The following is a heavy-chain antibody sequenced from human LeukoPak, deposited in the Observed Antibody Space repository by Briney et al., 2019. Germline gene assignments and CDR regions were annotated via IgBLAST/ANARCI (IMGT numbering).Heavy chain of an antibody. CDR3: ARGIVVVPAAISLSRPGARFDY. CDR2: INHSGST. J-gene: IGHJ4*02. Sequence: SETLSLTCAVYGESFSGYYWSWIRQPPGKGLEWIGEINHSGSTNYNPSLKSRVTISVDTSKNQFSLKLSSVTAADTAVYYCARGIVVVPAAISLSRPGARFDYWGQGTLVTVSS. D-gene: IGHD2-2*02. V-gene: IGHV4-34*01. CDR1: GESFSGYY.